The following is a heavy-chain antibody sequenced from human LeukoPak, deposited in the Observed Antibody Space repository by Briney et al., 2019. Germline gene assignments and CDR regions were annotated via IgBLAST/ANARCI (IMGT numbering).Heavy chain of an antibody. CDR2: IFDSGAPS. CDR3: TKAVGGGRDAYDV. V-gene: IGHV3-23*01. D-gene: IGHD3-16*01. J-gene: IGHJ3*01. Sequence: GGSLRLSCVASRISFRHHAMTWVRQAPGKGLEWVSSIFDSGAPSYYSDSVKGRFTISRDNSRDTFYLQMDNLRAEDSATYYCTKAVGGGRDAYDVWGQGTRVIVSS. CDR1: RISFRHHA.